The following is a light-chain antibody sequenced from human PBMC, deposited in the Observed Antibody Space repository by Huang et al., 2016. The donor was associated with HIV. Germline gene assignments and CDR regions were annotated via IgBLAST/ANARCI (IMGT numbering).Light chain of an antibody. V-gene: IGKV3-15*01. CDR1: QRIGTN. Sequence: EIVMTQSPATLSLSPGERATLSCRASQRIGTNLAWYQQNPGQAPRLLIYGGSTRASGIPDRFSGSGSGTKFTLTIYSLQAEDFAVYYCQQYQVWPPATFGQGTRVEIK. CDR3: QQYQVWPPAT. J-gene: IGKJ1*01. CDR2: GGS.